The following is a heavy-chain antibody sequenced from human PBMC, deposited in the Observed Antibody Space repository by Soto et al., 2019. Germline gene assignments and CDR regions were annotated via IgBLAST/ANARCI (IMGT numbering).Heavy chain of an antibody. CDR1: RSTFTGYY. CDR2: INPNSGGT. J-gene: IGHJ5*02. V-gene: IGHV1-2*02. D-gene: IGHD4-17*01. Sequence: ASVKVSCTASRSTFTGYYMHSVRQAPGQGRAWMGCINPNSGGTNYAQKLQGRVTMTRDTSISKAYIELSRLRSVDTAVYYCARENKPDYGDYWFDPWGLGTLVTVSS. CDR3: ARENKPDYGDYWFDP.